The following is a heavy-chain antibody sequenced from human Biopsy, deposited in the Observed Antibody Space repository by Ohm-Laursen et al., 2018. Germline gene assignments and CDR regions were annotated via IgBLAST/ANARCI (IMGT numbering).Heavy chain of an antibody. V-gene: IGHV4-4*07. CDR2: IYPGGST. CDR3: ASVVLGPTNDAFDL. CDR1: GGDINNYY. J-gene: IGHJ3*01. D-gene: IGHD3-22*01. Sequence: SQTLSRTCNVSGGDINNYYWSWIRQPAGRGLEWIGRIYPGGSTNYNPSLKSRVTMSVDTSKKQLPLRLRSVTAADTAMYYCASVVLGPTNDAFDLWGQGTMVVVSS.